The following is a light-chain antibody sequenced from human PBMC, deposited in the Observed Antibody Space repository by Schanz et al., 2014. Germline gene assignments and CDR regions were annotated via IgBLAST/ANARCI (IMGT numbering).Light chain of an antibody. V-gene: IGKV3-20*01. Sequence: EIVLTQSPGTLSLSPGERATLSCRASQSVSSSYLAWYQEKPGQAPRLLIYGASSRATGIPDRFSGSGSGTDFTLTIGRLEPEDFAVYYCQQYGRSLWTFGQGTKVEIK. CDR3: QQYGRSLWT. J-gene: IGKJ1*01. CDR2: GAS. CDR1: QSVSSSY.